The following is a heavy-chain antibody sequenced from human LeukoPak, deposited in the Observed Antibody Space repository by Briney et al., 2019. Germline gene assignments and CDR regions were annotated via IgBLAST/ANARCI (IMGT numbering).Heavy chain of an antibody. CDR3: TSRDCNSFNC. CDR1: GFTFSDYR. V-gene: IGHV3-64*01. CDR2: INTNGDS. Sequence: AGSLRLSCAASGFTFSDYRMHWVRQAPRKGMEYVSAINTNGDSYYANSVKGRFTISRDNSKNTLYLQMGSLRAEDMAVYYCTSRDCNSFNCWGQGTLVTVSS. J-gene: IGHJ4*02. D-gene: IGHD2/OR15-2a*01.